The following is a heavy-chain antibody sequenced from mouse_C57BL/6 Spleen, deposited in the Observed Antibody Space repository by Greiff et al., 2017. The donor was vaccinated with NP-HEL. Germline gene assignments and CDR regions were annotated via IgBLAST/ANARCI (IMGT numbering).Heavy chain of an antibody. V-gene: IGHV5-9-1*02. CDR1: GFTFSSYA. J-gene: IGHJ3*01. D-gene: IGHD1-1*01. CDR3: TRGGSSLTWFAY. CDR2: ISSGGDYI. Sequence: DVMLVESGEGLVKPGGSLKLSCAASGFTFSSYAMSWVRQTPEKRLEWVAYISSGGDYIYYADTVKGRFTISRDNARNTLYLQMSSLKSEDTAMYYCTRGGSSLTWFAYWGQGTLVTVSA.